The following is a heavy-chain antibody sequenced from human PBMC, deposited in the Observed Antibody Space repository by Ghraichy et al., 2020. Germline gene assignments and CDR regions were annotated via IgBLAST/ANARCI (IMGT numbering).Heavy chain of an antibody. Sequence: SETLSLTCTVSGGSISSYYWSWIRQPPGKGLEWIGYIYYSGSTNYNPSLKSRVTISVDTSKNQFSLKLSSVTAADTAVYYCARDAGNKNWYFDLWGRGTLVTVSS. CDR1: GGSISSYY. D-gene: IGHD4-23*01. CDR3: ARDAGNKNWYFDL. CDR2: IYYSGST. V-gene: IGHV4-59*01. J-gene: IGHJ2*01.